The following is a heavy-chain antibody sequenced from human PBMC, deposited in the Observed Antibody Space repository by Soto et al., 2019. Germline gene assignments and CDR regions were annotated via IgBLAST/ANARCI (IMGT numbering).Heavy chain of an antibody. Sequence: QVQLVQSGAEVKKPGASVKVSCKASGYTFTSYGIRWVRQAPGQGLEWMGWISAYNGNTNYTQKLQGRVTMTTDTSTSTDYMEVRSLRSDDTAVYYCARGFPATTARVGGYYYYGMDVWGQETTVTVSS. CDR3: ARGFPATTARVGGYYYYGMDV. D-gene: IGHD3-16*01. CDR1: GYTFTSYG. J-gene: IGHJ6*02. V-gene: IGHV1-18*01. CDR2: ISAYNGNT.